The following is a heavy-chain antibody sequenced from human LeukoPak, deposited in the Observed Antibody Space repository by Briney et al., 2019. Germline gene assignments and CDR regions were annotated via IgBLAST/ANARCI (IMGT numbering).Heavy chain of an antibody. J-gene: IGHJ4*02. CDR1: RFTLSTYW. CDR3: ARGAYYYED. Sequence: PGGSLRLSCAASRFTLSTYWMSWVRQASGKGLEWVAHIKQDGSQEYYVDSVKGRFTISRDSAKNSLYLQMNSLRAEDTAVHYCARGAYYYEDWGQGTLVTVSS. V-gene: IGHV3-7*01. D-gene: IGHD3-22*01. CDR2: IKQDGSQE.